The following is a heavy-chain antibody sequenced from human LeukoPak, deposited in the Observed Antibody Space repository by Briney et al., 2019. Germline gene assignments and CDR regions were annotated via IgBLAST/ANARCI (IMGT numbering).Heavy chain of an antibody. V-gene: IGHV3-7*03. CDR2: IKQDGSEK. D-gene: IGHD3-9*01. Sequence: GGSLRLSCAASGFTFSSYWMSWVRQAPGKGLEWVANIKQDGSEKYYVDSVKGRFTISRDNAKNSLYLQMNSLRAEDTAVYYCAREYDILTGYHVPDYWGQGTLVTVSS. J-gene: IGHJ4*02. CDR3: AREYDILTGYHVPDY. CDR1: GFTFSSYW.